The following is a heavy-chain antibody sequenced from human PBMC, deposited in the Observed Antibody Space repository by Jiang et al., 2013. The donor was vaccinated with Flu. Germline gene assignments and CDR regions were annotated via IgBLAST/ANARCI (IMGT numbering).Heavy chain of an antibody. J-gene: IGHJ4*02. V-gene: IGHV4-59*09. CDR3: ARGTSGSYHWFDY. D-gene: IGHD1-26*01. Sequence: STNYNPSLKSRVTISVDTSKDQFSLKLNSVTAADTAMYYCARGTSGSYHWFDYWGQGTLVTVSS. CDR2: ST.